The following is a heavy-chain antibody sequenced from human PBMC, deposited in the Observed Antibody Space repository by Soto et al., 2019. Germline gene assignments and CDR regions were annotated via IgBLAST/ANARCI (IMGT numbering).Heavy chain of an antibody. CDR1: GASVSSNTAS. V-gene: IGHV6-1*01. D-gene: IGHD5-12*01. CDR2: TYFRSKWYN. CDR3: AKGDNLGPKTGYAFDP. Sequence: SQTLSLTCIISGASVSSNTASWNWIRQSPSRGLEWLGRTYFRSKWYNDYAVSVKSRIIINPDTSNNQFSLQLNSVTPEDTAVYFRAKGDNLGPKTGYAFDPWGQGIMVTVSS. J-gene: IGHJ5*02.